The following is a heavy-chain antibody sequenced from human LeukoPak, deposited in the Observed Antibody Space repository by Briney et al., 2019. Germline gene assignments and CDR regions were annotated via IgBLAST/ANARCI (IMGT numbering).Heavy chain of an antibody. D-gene: IGHD5-18*01. J-gene: IGHJ4*02. CDR3: ARGGSYGPPYYFDY. Sequence: GGSLRLSCAASGFTFSSYWMHWVRHAPGKGLVWVSRINSDGSSTSYADSVKGRFTISRDNAKNTLYLQMNSLRAEDTAVYYCARGGSYGPPYYFDYWGQGTLVTVSS. CDR1: GFTFSSYW. V-gene: IGHV3-74*01. CDR2: INSDGSST.